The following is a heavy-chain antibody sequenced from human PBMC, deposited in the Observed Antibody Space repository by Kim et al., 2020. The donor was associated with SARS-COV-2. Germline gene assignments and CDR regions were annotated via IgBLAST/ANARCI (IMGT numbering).Heavy chain of an antibody. CDR3: ARDRGGYSYALLLYSYYGMDV. CDR2: ISYDGSNK. J-gene: IGHJ6*02. CDR1: GFTFSSYA. V-gene: IGHV3-30-3*01. Sequence: GGSLRLSCAASGFTFSSYAMHWVRQAPGKGLEWVAVISYDGSNKYYADSVKGRFTISRDNSKNTLYLQMNSLRAEDTAVYYCARDRGGYSYALLLYSYYGMDVWGQGTTVTVSS. D-gene: IGHD5-18*01.